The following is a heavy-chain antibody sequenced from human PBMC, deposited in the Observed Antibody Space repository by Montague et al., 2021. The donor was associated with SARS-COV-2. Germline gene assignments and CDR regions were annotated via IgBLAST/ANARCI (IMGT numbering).Heavy chain of an antibody. CDR2: INYSGSA. CDR3: ATQEDPSGWIPGPFDF. D-gene: IGHD6-19*01. V-gene: IGHV4-59*01. CDR1: GGSISSYY. Sequence: SETLSLTCTVSGGSISSYYWNWIRQSPGKGLEWIGYINYSGSANYNPSLKSRVTISVDTSKNQLSLNLSSVTAADTAVYYCATQEDPSGWIPGPFDFWGQGTLLSVSS. J-gene: IGHJ4*02.